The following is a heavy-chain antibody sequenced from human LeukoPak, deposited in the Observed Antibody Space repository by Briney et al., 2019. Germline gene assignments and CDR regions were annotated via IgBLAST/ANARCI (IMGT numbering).Heavy chain of an antibody. CDR1: GGSLSCYY. CDR2: INHSGST. Sequence: TSETLFLTCAVYGGSLSCYYWSWIRQPPVKGLEWIGEINHSGSTNYNPSLKSRVTISVDTSKNQFSLKLSSVTAADTAVYYCARGDYYDSSGPPENWGQGTLVTVSS. J-gene: IGHJ4*02. CDR3: ARGDYYDSSGPPEN. D-gene: IGHD3-22*01. V-gene: IGHV4-34*01.